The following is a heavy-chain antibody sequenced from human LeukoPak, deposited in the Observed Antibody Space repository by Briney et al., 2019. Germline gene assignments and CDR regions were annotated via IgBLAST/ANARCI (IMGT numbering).Heavy chain of an antibody. CDR3: SHGGMDV. Sequence: GGSLRLSCAASGFTFSSYGMHWVRQAPGKGLEWMAVIWYDGSNKYYADSVKGRFTISRDNSKNTLYLQMNSLRAEDTAVYYCSHGGMDVWGKGTTVTVSS. CDR2: IWYDGSNK. V-gene: IGHV3-33*01. J-gene: IGHJ6*04. CDR1: GFTFSSYG.